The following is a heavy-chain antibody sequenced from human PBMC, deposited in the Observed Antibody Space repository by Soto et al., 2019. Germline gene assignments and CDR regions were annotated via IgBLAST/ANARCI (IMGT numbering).Heavy chain of an antibody. D-gene: IGHD1-1*01. CDR3: ARDGVADGNINFDE. CDR1: GYMFTKSA. Sequence: GSSVKVSCKASGYMFTKSAMHWVRQAPGQRLEWMGWISGDSGNTKYSPKLQDRVTITRDTSASTAYMELSSLRSEDTALYYCARDGVADGNINFDEWGQGTLVNVSS. J-gene: IGHJ4*01. V-gene: IGHV1-3*01. CDR2: ISGDSGNT.